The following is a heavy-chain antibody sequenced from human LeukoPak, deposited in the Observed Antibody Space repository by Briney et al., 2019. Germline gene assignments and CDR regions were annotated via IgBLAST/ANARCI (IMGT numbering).Heavy chain of an antibody. Sequence: GGSLRLSCAASGNYWMHWVRQAPGKGLVWVSNINSDGSWTSYADSVKGRFTISKDNAKNKVYLQMNSLRAEDTAVYYCVSFYETYWGRGKLVTVSS. CDR1: GNYW. CDR3: VSFYETY. J-gene: IGHJ4*02. V-gene: IGHV3-74*01. D-gene: IGHD2/OR15-2a*01. CDR2: INSDGSWT.